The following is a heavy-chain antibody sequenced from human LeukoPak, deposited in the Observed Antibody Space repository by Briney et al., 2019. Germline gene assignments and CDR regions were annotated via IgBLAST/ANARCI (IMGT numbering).Heavy chain of an antibody. CDR3: ATHSPEWRYSGYYNYYYIDV. Sequence: GASVKVSCKASGGTFSSYAISWVRQAPGQGLEWMGGIIPIFGTANYAQKFQGRVTMTRNTSISTAYMELSSLRSEDTAVYYCATHSPEWRYSGYYNYYYIDVWGKGTTVTVSS. CDR1: GGTFSSYA. J-gene: IGHJ6*03. CDR2: IIPIFGTA. V-gene: IGHV1-69*05. D-gene: IGHD5-12*01.